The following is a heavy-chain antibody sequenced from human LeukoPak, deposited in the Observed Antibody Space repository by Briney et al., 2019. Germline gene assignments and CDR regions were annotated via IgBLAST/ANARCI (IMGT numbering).Heavy chain of an antibody. CDR3: ARGSWLGELQSWFDP. V-gene: IGHV1-2*02. D-gene: IGHD3-10*01. CDR1: GYTFTGYY. J-gene: IGHJ5*02. CDR2: INPNSGGT. Sequence: ASVKVSCKASGYTFTGYYMHWVRQAPGQGLEWMGWINPNSGGTNYAQKFQGRVTMTRDTSISTAYMELSRLRSDDTAVYYCARGSWLGELQSWFDPWGQGTLVTVSS.